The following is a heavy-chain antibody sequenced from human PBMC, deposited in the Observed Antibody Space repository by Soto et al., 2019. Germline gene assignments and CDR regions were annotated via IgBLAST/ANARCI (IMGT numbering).Heavy chain of an antibody. J-gene: IGHJ4*02. D-gene: IGHD5-12*01. CDR2: ISSSSSTI. CDR3: TRAGIVATAYYFDY. Sequence: GGSLRLSCAASGVTFSTYSMNWVRQAPGKGLEWVSYISSSSSTIFYTDSVKGRFTISRDDSKSLLYLQMNSLKTEDTAVYYCTRAGIVATAYYFDYWGQGTLVTVSS. V-gene: IGHV3-48*01. CDR1: GVTFSTYS.